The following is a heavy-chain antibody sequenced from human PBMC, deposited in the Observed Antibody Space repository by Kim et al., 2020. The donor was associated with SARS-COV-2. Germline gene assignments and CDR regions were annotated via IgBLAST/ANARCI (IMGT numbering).Heavy chain of an antibody. D-gene: IGHD6-13*01. CDR2: IKQDGTEK. CDR1: GFTLSTYW. Sequence: GGSLRLSCAASGFTLSTYWMSWVRQAPGKGLEWVASIKQDGTEKYYVDSEKGRFTISRDNAKNSLYLQMNSLRAEDTAMYYCARETGTWYIHYFDYWGQGNLVTVSS. CDR3: ARETGTWYIHYFDY. J-gene: IGHJ4*02. V-gene: IGHV3-7*01.